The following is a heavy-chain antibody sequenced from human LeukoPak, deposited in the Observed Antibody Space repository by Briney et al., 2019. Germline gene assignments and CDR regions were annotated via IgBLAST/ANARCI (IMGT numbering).Heavy chain of an antibody. CDR1: GGSISSDDYY. CDR2: IYTTGNT. D-gene: IGHD2/OR15-2a*01. V-gene: IGHV4-61*02. Sequence: SETLSLTCTESGGSISSDDYYWNWIRQPAGRGLEWIGRIYTTGNTMYNPSLESRVSMSIDTSKNQVSLKVKSVTAADTAAYYCARGGTLFTFFDSWGQGTLVTVSS. CDR3: ARGGTLFTFFDS. J-gene: IGHJ4*02.